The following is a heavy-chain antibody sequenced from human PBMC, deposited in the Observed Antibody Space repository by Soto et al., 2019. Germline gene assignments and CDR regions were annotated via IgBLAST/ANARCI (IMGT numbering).Heavy chain of an antibody. CDR1: GGTFSSYT. J-gene: IGHJ3*02. D-gene: IGHD1-1*01. Sequence: QVQLVQSGAEVKKPGSSVKVSCKASGGTFSSYTISWVRQAPGQGLEWMGRIIPILGIANYAQKFQGRVTITXXKXTXXAYMELSSLRSEDTAVYYCARDRRVHNWNFDAFDIWGQGTMVTVSS. CDR2: IIPILGIA. V-gene: IGHV1-69*08. CDR3: ARDRRVHNWNFDAFDI.